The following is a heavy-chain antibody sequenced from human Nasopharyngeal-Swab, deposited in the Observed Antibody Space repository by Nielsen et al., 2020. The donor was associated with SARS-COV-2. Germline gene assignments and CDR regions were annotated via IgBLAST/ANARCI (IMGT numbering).Heavy chain of an antibody. V-gene: IGHV3-23*01. CDR1: GFTFRTYA. D-gene: IGHD3-3*01. CDR2: ISGTGAST. Sequence: GESLKISCAASGFTFRTYAVTWVRQAPGKGLEWVSGISGTGASTYYADSVKGRFTISRDTSKNTLFLQMKNLRTEDTAIYYCAKDGSDFSSDYWGLGTLVTVSS. J-gene: IGHJ4*02. CDR3: AKDGSDFSSDY.